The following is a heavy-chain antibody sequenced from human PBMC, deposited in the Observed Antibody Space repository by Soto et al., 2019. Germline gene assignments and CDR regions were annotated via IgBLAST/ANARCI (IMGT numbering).Heavy chain of an antibody. CDR3: AKDLTWNQADY. CDR2: IDSGGSIT. J-gene: IGHJ4*02. Sequence: PGGSLRLSCAASGFTFSNYWMHWVRQAPGRGLVWVSHIDSGGSITNYADSAKGRFTISRDNAKNTLYLQMNSLRAEDTAVYYCAKDLTWNQADYWGQGALVTVSS. CDR1: GFTFSNYW. V-gene: IGHV3-74*01. D-gene: IGHD1-1*01.